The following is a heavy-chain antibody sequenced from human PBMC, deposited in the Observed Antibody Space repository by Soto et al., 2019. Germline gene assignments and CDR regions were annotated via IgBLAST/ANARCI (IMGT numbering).Heavy chain of an antibody. CDR3: ARAVVRGNAYYFDY. V-gene: IGHV3-53*04. D-gene: IGHD2-15*01. Sequence: EVQLVESGGGLVQPGGSLRLSCAASGFTVSSNYMSWVRQAPGKGLEWVSDIYSGGSTYYADSVMGRFTISRHNSKTTMHLHRNSLRAEDTAVYYGARAVVRGNAYYFDYWGQGTLVTVSS. J-gene: IGHJ4*02. CDR1: GFTVSSNY. CDR2: IYSGGST.